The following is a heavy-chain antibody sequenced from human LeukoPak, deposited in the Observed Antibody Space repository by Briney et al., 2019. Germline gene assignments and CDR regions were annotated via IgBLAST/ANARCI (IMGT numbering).Heavy chain of an antibody. V-gene: IGHV1-46*01. Sequence: ASVKVSCKASGYTFTSYYMHWVRQAPGQGLEWMGIINPSGGSTSYAQKFQGRVTMTTDTFTSTAYMELRSLRSDDTAVYYCARDPAGYPFDYWGQGTLVTVSS. D-gene: IGHD3-16*02. CDR2: INPSGGST. J-gene: IGHJ4*02. CDR1: GYTFTSYY. CDR3: ARDPAGYPFDY.